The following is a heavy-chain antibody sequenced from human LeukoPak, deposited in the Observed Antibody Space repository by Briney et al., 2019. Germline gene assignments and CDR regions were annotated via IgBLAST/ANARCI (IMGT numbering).Heavy chain of an antibody. D-gene: IGHD3-3*01. CDR1: GGSISSYY. CDR2: IYYSGST. Sequence: SETLSLTCTVSGGSISSYYWSWIRQPPGKGLEWIGYIYYSGSTYYNPSLKSRVTISVDTSKNQFSLKLSSVTAADTAVYYCARGATPGNTIFGVVSPPHFDYWGQGTLVTVSS. V-gene: IGHV4-30-4*01. J-gene: IGHJ4*02. CDR3: ARGATPGNTIFGVVSPPHFDY.